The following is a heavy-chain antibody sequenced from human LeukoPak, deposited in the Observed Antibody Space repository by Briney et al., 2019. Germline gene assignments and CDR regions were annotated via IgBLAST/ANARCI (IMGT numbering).Heavy chain of an antibody. CDR2: IYYSGST. D-gene: IGHD3-3*01. J-gene: IGHJ6*03. CDR3: ARYIFLEWCSVGNYMDV. CDR1: GGSISSYY. Sequence: SSETLSLTCTVSGGSISSYYWSWIRQPPGKGLEWIWYIYYSGSTNYNPSLKSRVTISVDTSKNQFSLKLSSVTAADTAVYYCARYIFLEWCSVGNYMDVWGKGTTVTVSS. V-gene: IGHV4-59*01.